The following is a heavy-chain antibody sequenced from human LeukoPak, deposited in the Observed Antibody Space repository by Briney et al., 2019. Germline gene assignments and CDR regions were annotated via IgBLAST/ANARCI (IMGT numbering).Heavy chain of an antibody. Sequence: PGGSLRLSCAASGFIFSDYYMSWIRQAPGKGLEWVSCISSSSSYTNYADSVKGRFTISRDNAKNSLYLQMNSLRAEDTAVYYCIRGTVGAPGNDYWGQGTLVTVSS. CDR3: IRGTVGAPGNDY. D-gene: IGHD1-26*01. V-gene: IGHV3-11*06. CDR2: ISSSSSYT. J-gene: IGHJ4*02. CDR1: GFIFSDYY.